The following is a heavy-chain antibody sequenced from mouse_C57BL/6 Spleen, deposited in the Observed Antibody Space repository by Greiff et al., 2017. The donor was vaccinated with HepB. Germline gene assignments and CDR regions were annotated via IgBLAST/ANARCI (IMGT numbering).Heavy chain of an antibody. Sequence: VQLQQSGAELVKPGASVKISCKASGYAFSSYWMNWVKQRPGKGLEWIGQIYPGDGDTNYNGKFKGKATLTADKSSSTAYMQLSSLTSEDSAVYFCARVYYYGSPPFAYWGQGTLVTVSA. CDR3: ARVYYYGSPPFAY. D-gene: IGHD1-1*01. J-gene: IGHJ3*01. CDR1: GYAFSSYW. V-gene: IGHV1-80*01. CDR2: IYPGDGDT.